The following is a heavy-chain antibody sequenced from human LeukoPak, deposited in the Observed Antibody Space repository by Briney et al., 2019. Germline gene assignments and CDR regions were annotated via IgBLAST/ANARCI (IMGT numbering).Heavy chain of an antibody. CDR3: ARDVNYGSHGMDV. Sequence: GGSLRLSCAASGFTFSDYYMSWIRQAPGKGLEWVSYISGSGSTIYYADSVKGRFTISRDNAKNSLYLQMNTLRAEDTAVYYCARDVNYGSHGMDVWGQGTTVTVSS. CDR1: GFTFSDYY. J-gene: IGHJ6*02. D-gene: IGHD3-10*01. CDR2: ISGSGSTI. V-gene: IGHV3-11*01.